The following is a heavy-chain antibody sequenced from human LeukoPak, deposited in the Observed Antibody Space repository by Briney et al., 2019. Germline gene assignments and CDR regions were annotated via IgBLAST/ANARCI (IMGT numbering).Heavy chain of an antibody. CDR3: AREGGNYYGSAGEWFDP. Sequence: ASVKVSCKASGYTFTGYYMHWVRQAPGQGLEWMGWINPNSGGTNYAQKFQGRVTMTRDTSISTAYMELSRLRSDDTAVYYCAREGGNYYGSAGEWFDPWGQGTLVTVSS. J-gene: IGHJ5*02. D-gene: IGHD3-10*01. V-gene: IGHV1-2*02. CDR1: GYTFTGYY. CDR2: INPNSGGT.